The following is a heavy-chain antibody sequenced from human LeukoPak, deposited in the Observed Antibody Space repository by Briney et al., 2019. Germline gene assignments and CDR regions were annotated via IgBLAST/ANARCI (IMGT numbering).Heavy chain of an antibody. J-gene: IGHJ4*02. CDR1: GGSISSYY. CDR3: ARGSIQHLWFGGSGYFDY. CDR2: IYYSGST. D-gene: IGHD3-10*01. Sequence: SETLSLTCTVSGGSISSYYWSWIRQPPGKGLEWIGYIYYSGSTNYSPSLKSRVTISVDTSKNQFSLKLSSVTAADTAVYYCARGSIQHLWFGGSGYFDYWGQGTLVTVS. V-gene: IGHV4-59*01.